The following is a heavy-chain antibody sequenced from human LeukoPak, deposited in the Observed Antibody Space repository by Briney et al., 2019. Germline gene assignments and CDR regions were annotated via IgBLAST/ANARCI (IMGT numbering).Heavy chain of an antibody. Sequence: GGSLRLSCAASGFTFSSYAMHWVRQAPGKGLEWVAVISYDGSNKYYADSVKGRFTISRDNSKNTLYLQMNSLRAEDTAVYYCATHPGGYCSSTSCRELGYWGQGTLVTVSS. D-gene: IGHD2-2*01. J-gene: IGHJ4*02. CDR1: GFTFSSYA. V-gene: IGHV3-30-3*01. CDR3: ATHPGGYCSSTSCRELGY. CDR2: ISYDGSNK.